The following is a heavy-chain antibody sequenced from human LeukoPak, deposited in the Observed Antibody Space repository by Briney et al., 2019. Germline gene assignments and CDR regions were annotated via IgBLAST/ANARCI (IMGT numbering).Heavy chain of an antibody. D-gene: IGHD6-13*01. V-gene: IGHV3-23*01. J-gene: IGHJ6*03. CDR1: GFTFSSYA. CDR2: ISGSGGST. CDR3: AKSGYSSSWYYYYYVDV. Sequence: PGGSLRLSCAASGFTFSSYAMSWVRQAPGKGLEWVSAISGSGGSTYYADSVKGRFTISRDNSKNTLYLQMNSLRAEDTAVYYCAKSGYSSSWYYYYYVDVWGKGTTVTVSS.